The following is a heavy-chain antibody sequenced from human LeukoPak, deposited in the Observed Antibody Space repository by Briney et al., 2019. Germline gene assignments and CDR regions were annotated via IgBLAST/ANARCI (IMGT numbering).Heavy chain of an antibody. Sequence: PGGSLRLSCAASGFTFSSYAMSWVRQAPGKGLEWVSTSIDSNTYYADSVKGRFTISRDNAKNSLYLQMNSLRAEDTAVYYCARGGGRDGYNLEYWGQGTLVIVSS. CDR2: SIDSNT. D-gene: IGHD5-24*01. CDR1: GFTFSSYA. V-gene: IGHV3-21*04. J-gene: IGHJ4*02. CDR3: ARGGGRDGYNLEY.